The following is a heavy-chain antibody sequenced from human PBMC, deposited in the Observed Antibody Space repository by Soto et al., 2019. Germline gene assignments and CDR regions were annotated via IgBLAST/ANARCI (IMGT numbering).Heavy chain of an antibody. V-gene: IGHV3-30-3*01. CDR2: ISYDGSNK. CDR1: GFTFSSYA. J-gene: IGHJ4*02. D-gene: IGHD3-9*01. Sequence: GGSLRLSCAASGFTFSSYAMHWVRQAPGKGLEWVAVISYDGSNKYYADSVKGRFTISRDNSKNTLYLQMNSLRAEDTAVYYCARERYYDILTGYYNVPANFDYWGQGTLVTVSS. CDR3: ARERYYDILTGYYNVPANFDY.